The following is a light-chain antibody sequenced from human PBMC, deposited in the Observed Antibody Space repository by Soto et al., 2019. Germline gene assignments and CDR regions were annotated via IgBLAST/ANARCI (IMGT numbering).Light chain of an antibody. V-gene: IGLV1-40*01. Sequence: QSVLTQPPSVSGAPGQRVTISCTGSSTNIGANYDVHWYQHRPGTAPKLLIFGNNNRPSGVPDRFSGSKSGTSASLAITGLQAEDEGDYDCQSYDSTLSARYVFGTGTQLTVL. CDR1: STNIGANYD. CDR2: GNN. CDR3: QSYDSTLSARYV. J-gene: IGLJ1*01.